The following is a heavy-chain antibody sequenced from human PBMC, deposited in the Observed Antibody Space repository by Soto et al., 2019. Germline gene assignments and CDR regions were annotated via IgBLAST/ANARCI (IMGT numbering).Heavy chain of an antibody. D-gene: IGHD6-13*01. CDR2: INPNGDST. J-gene: IGHJ4*02. V-gene: IGHV3-23*01. CDR1: VFTFIRYG. CDR3: AKVDVSTAGSFDY. Sequence: HPGWSLRLSCVSSVFTFIRYGLSWVRQAPGKGLEWVSTINPNGDSTFYADSVKGRFTISRDNSKNTVYLQMNSLSVGDTAVYLCAKVDVSTAGSFDYWGQGALVTVSS.